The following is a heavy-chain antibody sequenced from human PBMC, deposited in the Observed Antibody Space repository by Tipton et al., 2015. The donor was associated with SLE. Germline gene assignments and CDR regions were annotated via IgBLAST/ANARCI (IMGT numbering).Heavy chain of an antibody. Sequence: SLRLSCAASGFTFSGYSMNWVRQAPGKGLEWVSSISGGYGNTDYADSVKGRFTISRDDSKNTLYLQMNSLGADDTAVYYCAKEQWYEVFDYWGQGTLVTVSS. CDR1: GFTFSGYS. D-gene: IGHD6-19*01. CDR2: ISGGYGNT. V-gene: IGHV3-23*01. CDR3: AKEQWYEVFDY. J-gene: IGHJ4*02.